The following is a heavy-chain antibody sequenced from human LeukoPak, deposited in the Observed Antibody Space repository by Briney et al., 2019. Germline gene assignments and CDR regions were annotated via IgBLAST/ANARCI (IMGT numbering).Heavy chain of an antibody. CDR1: GGSISSSSYY. D-gene: IGHD2-2*02. J-gene: IGHJ3*02. Sequence: SETLPLTCTVSGGSISSSSYYWGWIRQPPGKGLEWIGSIYYSGSTYYNPSLKSRVTISVDTSKNQFSLKLSSVTAADTAVYYCARQKLGYCSSTSCYIGDAFDIWGQGTMVTVSS. V-gene: IGHV4-39*01. CDR3: ARQKLGYCSSTSCYIGDAFDI. CDR2: IYYSGST.